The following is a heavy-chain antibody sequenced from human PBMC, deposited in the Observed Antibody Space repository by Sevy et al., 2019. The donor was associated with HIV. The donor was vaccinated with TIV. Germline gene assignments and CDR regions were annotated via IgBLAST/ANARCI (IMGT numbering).Heavy chain of an antibody. D-gene: IGHD6-13*01. CDR2: IKEDGSVK. CDR1: GLTFSSYW. CDR3: VRAIGAAGSY. J-gene: IGHJ4*02. Sequence: GGSLRLSCEASGLTFSSYWMSWIRQAPGKGLEWVANIKEDGSVKYYVESVKGRFTISRDNANNSVYLQMNSLRAEDAALYYCVRAIGAAGSYWGLGTLVTVSS. V-gene: IGHV3-7*01.